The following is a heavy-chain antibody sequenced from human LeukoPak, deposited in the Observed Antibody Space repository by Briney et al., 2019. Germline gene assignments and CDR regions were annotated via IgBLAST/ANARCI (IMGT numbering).Heavy chain of an antibody. CDR2: ISGSGGST. J-gene: IGHJ4*02. V-gene: IGHV3-23*01. Sequence: GSLRLSCAASGFTFSSYAMSWVRQAPGKGLEWVSAISGSGGSTYYADSVKGRFTISRDNSKNTLYLQMNSLRAEDTAVYYCAKRVEYCSSTSCFYYFDYWGQGTLVTVS. D-gene: IGHD2-2*01. CDR3: AKRVEYCSSTSCFYYFDY. CDR1: GFTFSSYA.